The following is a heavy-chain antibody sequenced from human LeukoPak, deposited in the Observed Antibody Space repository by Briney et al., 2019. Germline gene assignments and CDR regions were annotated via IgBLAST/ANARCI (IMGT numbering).Heavy chain of an antibody. D-gene: IGHD2-2*01. J-gene: IGHJ4*02. Sequence: TGGSLRLSCAASGFTVSRNYMSWVRQAPGKGLEWVSVIYSGGSTYYADSVKGRFTISRDNSKNTLYLQMNSLRAEDTAVYYCAKESVVVPAGMFDYWGQGALVTVSS. V-gene: IGHV3-53*01. CDR2: IYSGGST. CDR1: GFTVSRNY. CDR3: AKESVVVPAGMFDY.